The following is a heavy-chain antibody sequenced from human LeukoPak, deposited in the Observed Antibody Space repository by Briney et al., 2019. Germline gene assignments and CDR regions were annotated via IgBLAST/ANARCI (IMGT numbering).Heavy chain of an antibody. CDR2: ISGSGGST. D-gene: IGHD3-22*01. CDR1: GFTFSSYA. Sequence: GGSLKLSCAASGFTFSSYAMSWVRQAPGKGLEWVSAISGSGGSTYYADSVKGRFTISRDNSKNTLYLQMNSLRAEDTAVYYCAKDLSDYYDSSGFDYWGQGTLVTVSS. V-gene: IGHV3-23*01. J-gene: IGHJ4*02. CDR3: AKDLSDYYDSSGFDY.